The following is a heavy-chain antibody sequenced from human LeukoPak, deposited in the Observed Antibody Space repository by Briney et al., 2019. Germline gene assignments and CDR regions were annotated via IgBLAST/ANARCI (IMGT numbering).Heavy chain of an antibody. Sequence: GGSLTLSCAASGFTLSSYDMSWVRHAPGKGLEWGSSISNSGGRTLYTDSVKGRFTIYRDNSKITLYLQMNSLRAEDTAVYYCAKTYNGYESKPDYWGQGTLVTVSS. J-gene: IGHJ4*02. CDR1: GFTLSSYD. V-gene: IGHV3-23*01. D-gene: IGHD5-12*01. CDR2: ISNSGGRT. CDR3: AKTYNGYESKPDY.